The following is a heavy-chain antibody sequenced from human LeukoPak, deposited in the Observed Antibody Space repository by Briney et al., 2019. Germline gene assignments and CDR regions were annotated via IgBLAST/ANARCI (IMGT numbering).Heavy chain of an antibody. V-gene: IGHV1-18*01. CDR3: ARVRITMVRGVIKD. CDR2: ISAYNGNT. CDR1: GGTFSSYG. J-gene: IGHJ4*02. Sequence: GSSVKVSCKASGGTFSSYGISWVRQAPGQGLEWMGWISAYNGNTNYAQKLQGRVTMTTDTSTSTAYMELRSLRSDDTAVYYCARVRITMVRGVIKDWGQGTLVTVSS. D-gene: IGHD3-10*01.